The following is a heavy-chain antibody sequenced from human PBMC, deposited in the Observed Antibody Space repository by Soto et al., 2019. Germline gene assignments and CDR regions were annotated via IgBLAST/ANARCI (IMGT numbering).Heavy chain of an antibody. D-gene: IGHD3-10*01. CDR2: ISKTGAT. CDR1: GGSITSGNSYS. CDR3: ARAVSPYFGTWFDP. J-gene: IGHJ5*02. Sequence: SETLSLTCAVSGGSITSGNSYSWAWIRQPPGRGLERIGPISKTGATSYNPSLKSRVSVSLDKSKNQFSLMLSSVTAADMAVYYCARAVSPYFGTWFDPWGQGTLVTVSS. V-gene: IGHV4-30-2*01.